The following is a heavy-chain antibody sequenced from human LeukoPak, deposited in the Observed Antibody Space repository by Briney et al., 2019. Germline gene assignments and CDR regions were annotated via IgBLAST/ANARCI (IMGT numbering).Heavy chain of an antibody. CDR2: IYSGGST. J-gene: IGHJ4*02. CDR3: VREGDGYKTGGYFDY. V-gene: IGHV3-66*02. CDR1: GFTVSSNY. D-gene: IGHD5-24*01. Sequence: PGGSLRLSCAASGFTVSSNYMSWVRQAPGKGLEWVSVIYSGGSTYYADSVKGRFTISRDNSKNTLYLQMNSLRAEDTAVYHCVREGDGYKTGGYFDYWGQGTLVTVSS.